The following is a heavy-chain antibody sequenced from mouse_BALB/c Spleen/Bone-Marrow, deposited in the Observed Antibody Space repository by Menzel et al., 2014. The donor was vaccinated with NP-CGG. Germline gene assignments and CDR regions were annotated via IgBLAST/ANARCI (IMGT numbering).Heavy chain of an antibody. Sequence: VQLQQSGAELVRPGASVKLSCKASGYTFTSYWMDWVKQRPEQGLEWIGRIDPYDSETHYNQKFKDKAILTVDKSSSTAYMQLSSLASEDSAVYYCARGRDYDVFSYWGQGTLVTVSA. V-gene: IGHV1-61*01. CDR3: ARGRDYDVFSY. J-gene: IGHJ3*01. CDR1: GYTFTSYW. CDR2: IDPYDSET. D-gene: IGHD2-4*01.